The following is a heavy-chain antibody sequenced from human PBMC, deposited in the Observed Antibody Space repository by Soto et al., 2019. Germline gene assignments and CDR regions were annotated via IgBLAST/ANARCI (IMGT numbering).Heavy chain of an antibody. D-gene: IGHD3-16*02. J-gene: IGHJ4*02. V-gene: IGHV1-69*01. CDR1: GGTFNTYA. Sequence: QVQLVQSETEVKKPGSAVKVSCKASGGTFNTYAMNWVRQAPGQGLEWMGGIIPMFDTPRYAQKLQGRVTITVDEFTTTAYMELSSLRSDDTAVYYCTRSIGSGGVIGGFDYWGQGTLVTVSS. CDR2: IIPMFDTP. CDR3: TRSIGSGGVIGGFDY.